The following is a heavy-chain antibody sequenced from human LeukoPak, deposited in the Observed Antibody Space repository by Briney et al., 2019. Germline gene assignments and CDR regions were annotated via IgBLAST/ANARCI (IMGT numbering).Heavy chain of an antibody. J-gene: IGHJ4*02. CDR3: AGDDDTAMGPYYFDY. CDR1: GFTFSSYS. D-gene: IGHD5-18*01. CDR2: ISSSSSYI. V-gene: IGHV3-21*01. Sequence: GGSLRLSCAASGFTFSSYSMNWVRQAPGKGLEWVSSISSSSSYIYYADSVKGRFTISRDNAKNSLYLQMNSLRAEDTAVYYCAGDDDTAMGPYYFDYWGQGTLVTVSS.